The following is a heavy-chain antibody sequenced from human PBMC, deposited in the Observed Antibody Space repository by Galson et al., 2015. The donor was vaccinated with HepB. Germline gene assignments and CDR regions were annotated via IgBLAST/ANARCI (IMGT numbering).Heavy chain of an antibody. CDR3: ARHDDYGGTSIDY. CDR1: GGSISSGIYY. J-gene: IGHJ4*02. CDR2: IDIRGGT. V-gene: IGHV4-61*02. D-gene: IGHD4-23*01. Sequence: TLSLTCTVSGGSISSGIYYWTWIRQPAGKGLEWIGRIDIRGGTNYNPSVKSRVTVSLDKSKNQFSLNLNSVTAADTAVYYCARHDDYGGTSIDYWGQGILVTVSS.